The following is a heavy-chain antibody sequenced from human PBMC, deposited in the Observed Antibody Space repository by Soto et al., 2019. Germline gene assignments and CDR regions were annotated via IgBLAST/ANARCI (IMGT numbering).Heavy chain of an antibody. CDR1: GDSVSSNSAA. J-gene: IGHJ5*02. V-gene: IGHV6-1*01. D-gene: IGHD6-13*01. Sequence: SQTLSLTCAISGDSVSSNSAAWNWIRQSPSRGLEWLGRTYYRSKWYNDYAVSVKSRITISPDTSKNQFSLQLNSVTPEDTAVYYCARDRGPIAAAGRWTKDWFDPWGQGTLVTVSS. CDR3: ARDRGPIAAAGRWTKDWFDP. CDR2: TYYRSKWYN.